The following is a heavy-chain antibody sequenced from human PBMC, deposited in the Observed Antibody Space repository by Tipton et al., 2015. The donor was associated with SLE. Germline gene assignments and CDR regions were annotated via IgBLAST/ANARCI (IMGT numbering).Heavy chain of an antibody. CDR3: ARADTFYSSFHI. D-gene: IGHD2/OR15-2a*01. CDR1: GYDFPSYY. CDR2: VYPRDSEV. J-gene: IGHJ3*02. V-gene: IGHV5-51*03. Sequence: QSGAEVKKAGETLKISCKGSGYDFPSYYIAWVRQTPGKGLEWVGMVYPRDSEVRYSPSFQGHVTVSADNSISTAFLQWDSLKVSDTGVYYCARADTFYSSFHIWGQGTMVTVSS.